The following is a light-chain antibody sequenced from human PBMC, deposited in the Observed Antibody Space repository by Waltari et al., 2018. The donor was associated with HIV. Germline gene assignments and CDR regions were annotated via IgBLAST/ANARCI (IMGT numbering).Light chain of an antibody. V-gene: IGKV1-39*01. CDR2: AAS. CDR3: QQSYSTPFT. Sequence: DIQMTPSPSSLSESVGDRFTITCRASQSISSYLNWYQQKPGKAPKLLIYAASSLQSGVPSRFSGSGSGTDFTLTISSLQPEDFATYYCQQSYSTPFTFGPGTKVDIK. CDR1: QSISSY. J-gene: IGKJ3*01.